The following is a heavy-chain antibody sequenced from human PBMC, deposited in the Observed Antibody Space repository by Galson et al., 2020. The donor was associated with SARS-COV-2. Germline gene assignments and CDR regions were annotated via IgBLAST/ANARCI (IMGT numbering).Heavy chain of an antibody. Sequence: ASVKVPCQVSGYTLTELSMHRVRQAPGKGLEWMGGFDPDDGETLHAQKFQGRVTMTEDTSTDTAYMELSSLRSDDTAVYYCATAPSLRVSYPRDYYCYGMDVWGQGTTVTVSS. CDR2: FDPDDGET. CDR1: GYTLTELS. V-gene: IGHV1-24*01. J-gene: IGHJ6*02. D-gene: IGHD3-16*02. CDR3: ATAPSLRVSYPRDYYCYGMDV.